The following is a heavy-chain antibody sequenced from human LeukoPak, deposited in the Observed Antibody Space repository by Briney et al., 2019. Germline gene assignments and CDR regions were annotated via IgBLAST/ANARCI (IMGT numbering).Heavy chain of an antibody. Sequence: NPGGSLRLSCAASGFTFSSYSMNWVRKAPGKGLEWVSSISSSSSYKYYADSVKGRFTISRDNAKNSLYLQMNSLRAEDTAVYYCAREPPLSGSATVEGFDYWGQGTLVTVSS. V-gene: IGHV3-21*01. D-gene: IGHD1-26*01. CDR2: ISSSSSYK. J-gene: IGHJ4*02. CDR1: GFTFSSYS. CDR3: AREPPLSGSATVEGFDY.